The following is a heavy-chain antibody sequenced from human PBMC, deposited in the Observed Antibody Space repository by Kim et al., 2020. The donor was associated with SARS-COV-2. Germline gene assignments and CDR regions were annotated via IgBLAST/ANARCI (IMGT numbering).Heavy chain of an antibody. CDR1: EFTFSSYC. J-gene: IGHJ4*02. Sequence: GGSLRLSCAASEFTFSSYCMSWVHQAPGKGLEWVANIRQDGGEKYYVDSVKGRFTISRDNSKNSLYLQMNTLRAEDTAVYYCAKVPSCGSDVCYCNFDYWGRGTLVTVSS. CDR3: AKVPSCGSDVCYCNFDY. V-gene: IGHV3-7*03. CDR2: IRQDGGEK. D-gene: IGHD2-21*01.